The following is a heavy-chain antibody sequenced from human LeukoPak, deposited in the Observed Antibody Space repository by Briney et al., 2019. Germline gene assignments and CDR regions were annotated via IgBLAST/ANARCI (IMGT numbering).Heavy chain of an antibody. J-gene: IGHJ4*02. CDR3: AKAHTSTYFYYFDY. Sequence: GGSPRLSCAASGFTFSSYATTWVRQAPGKGLEWVSAISGSGGNTYYADSVKGRFTISRDNSKNTLFLQMNSLRAEDTAVYYCAKAHTSTYFYYFDYWGQGTLVTVSS. CDR1: GFTFSSYA. V-gene: IGHV3-23*01. D-gene: IGHD2/OR15-2a*01. CDR2: ISGSGGNT.